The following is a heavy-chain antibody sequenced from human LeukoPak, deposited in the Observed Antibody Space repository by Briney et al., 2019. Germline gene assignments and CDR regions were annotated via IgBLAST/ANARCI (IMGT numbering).Heavy chain of an antibody. Sequence: GGSLRLSCAASGFSFSSWWMSWVRQAPGKGLEWVANIKQDGNEKYYVDSVKGRFTISRDNDKNSLYLQMNSLRAEDTAVYYCVREDRSCYYYWGQGTLVTFSS. J-gene: IGHJ4*02. CDR2: IKQDGNEK. CDR3: VREDRSCYYY. D-gene: IGHD2-15*01. CDR1: GFSFSSWW. V-gene: IGHV3-7*03.